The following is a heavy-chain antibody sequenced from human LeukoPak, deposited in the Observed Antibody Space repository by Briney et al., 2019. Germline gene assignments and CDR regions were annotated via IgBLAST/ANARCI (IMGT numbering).Heavy chain of an antibody. CDR1: GFTFSSYA. V-gene: IGHV3-30*09. D-gene: IGHD4-17*01. Sequence: PGGSLRLSCAASGFTFSSYAMHWVRQAPGKGLEWVAVISYDGSNKYYADSVKGRFAISRDNSKNTLYLQMNSLRAEDTAVYYCARESHDYGVKKGFDYWGQGTLVTVSS. CDR3: ARESHDYGVKKGFDY. CDR2: ISYDGSNK. J-gene: IGHJ4*02.